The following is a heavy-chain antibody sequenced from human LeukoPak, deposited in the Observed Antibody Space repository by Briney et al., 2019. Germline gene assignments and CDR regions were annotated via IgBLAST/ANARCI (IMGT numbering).Heavy chain of an antibody. D-gene: IGHD6-19*01. CDR3: ALGMYSRGWRFDY. CDR1: GYSFTTYW. Sequence: GESLKISCQGFGYSFTTYWIGWVRQMPGKGLEWMGIIYPGDSDTRYSPSFQGQVTISADKSITTAYLQWSSLRASDTAMYYCALGMYSRGWRFDYWGQGTLVTVSS. V-gene: IGHV5-51*01. J-gene: IGHJ4*02. CDR2: IYPGDSDT.